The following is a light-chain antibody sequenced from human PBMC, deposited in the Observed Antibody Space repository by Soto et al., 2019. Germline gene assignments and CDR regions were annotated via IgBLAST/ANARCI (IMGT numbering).Light chain of an antibody. CDR2: EGS. J-gene: IGLJ2*01. V-gene: IGLV2-23*01. CDR3: CSYARSNFVV. Sequence: QSALTQPASVSGSPRQSITISCTGTSSDIGSYHLVSWYQQHPGKAPKLLIYEGSKRPSGVSNRYSGSRSGNTASLTISGLQTEDEADYYCCSYARSNFVVFGGGTKVTVL. CDR1: SSDIGSYHL.